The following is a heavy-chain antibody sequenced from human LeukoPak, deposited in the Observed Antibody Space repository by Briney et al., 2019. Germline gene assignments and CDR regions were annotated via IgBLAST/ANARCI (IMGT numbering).Heavy chain of an antibody. D-gene: IGHD3-10*01. CDR3: ARDRGLFYYGSGSYDY. J-gene: IGHJ4*02. Sequence: ASVKVSCKASGYTFTGYYMHWVRQAPGQGLEWMGWINPNSGGTNYAQKFQGRVTMTRDTSISTAYMELSRPRSDDTAVYYCARDRGLFYYGSGSYDYWGQGTLVTVSS. CDR2: INPNSGGT. CDR1: GYTFTGYY. V-gene: IGHV1-2*02.